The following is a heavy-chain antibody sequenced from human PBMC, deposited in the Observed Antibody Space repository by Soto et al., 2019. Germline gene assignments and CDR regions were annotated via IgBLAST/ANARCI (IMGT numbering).Heavy chain of an antibody. D-gene: IGHD3-3*01. CDR1: GGSFSGYY. J-gene: IGHJ6*03. Sequence: QVQLQQWGAGLLKPSETLSLTCAVYGGSFSGYYWSWIRQRPGKGLEWIGESNHSGSTNYNPSLNSRVTISVDTSKNQISLKLSSVTAADTAVYYCVRGPNFLITGYYCMDVWGRGTTVTVSS. CDR2: SNHSGST. CDR3: VRGPNFLITGYYCMDV. V-gene: IGHV4-34*01.